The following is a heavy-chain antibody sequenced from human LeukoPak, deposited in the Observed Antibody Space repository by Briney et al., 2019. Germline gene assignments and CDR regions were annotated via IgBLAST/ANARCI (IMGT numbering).Heavy chain of an antibody. V-gene: IGHV3-7*01. CDR3: ATDSYVSGSYYRLFY. CDR2: IKQDGSEE. D-gene: IGHD3-10*01. CDR1: GFTFSSYG. Sequence: GGSLRLSCAASGFTFSSYGMSWVRQAPGKGLEWVANIKQDGSEEYYVDSVKGRFTISRDNAKNTLYLQMNNLRAEDTAIYYCATDSYVSGSYYRLFYWGQGTLVTVSS. J-gene: IGHJ4*02.